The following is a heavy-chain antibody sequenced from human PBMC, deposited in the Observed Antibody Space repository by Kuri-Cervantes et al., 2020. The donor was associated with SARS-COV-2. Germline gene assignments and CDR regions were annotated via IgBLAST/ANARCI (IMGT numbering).Heavy chain of an antibody. CDR2: IYYSGST. CDR1: GGSISSNYYY. V-gene: IGHV4-39*01. CDR3: ARQSPLELELSGDYYHHHMDV. Sequence: SETLSLTCTVSGGSISSNYYYWGWIRQPPGKGLEWMGSIYYSGSTYYNSSLKSRVTISVDTSKNQFSLKPSSVTAADTTVYYCARQSPLELELSGDYYHHHMDVWGQGTPVTVSS. D-gene: IGHD1-7*01. J-gene: IGHJ6*02.